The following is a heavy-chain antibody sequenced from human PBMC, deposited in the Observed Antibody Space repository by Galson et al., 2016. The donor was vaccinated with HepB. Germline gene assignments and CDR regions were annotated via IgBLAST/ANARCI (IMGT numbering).Heavy chain of an antibody. V-gene: IGHV4-30-2*06. J-gene: IGHJ4*02. CDR3: ARLGEEDSLDY. CDR2: IYNSGSP. D-gene: IGHD3-10*01. CDR1: GGSISSGDYS. Sequence: TLSLTCAVSGGSISSGDYSWSWIRQSPGTGLEWIGYIYNSGSPYYNPSLKSRVIKSRKPSKNQFSLKLNSVTAADTAMYYCARLGEEDSLDYWGQGTLVTVSS.